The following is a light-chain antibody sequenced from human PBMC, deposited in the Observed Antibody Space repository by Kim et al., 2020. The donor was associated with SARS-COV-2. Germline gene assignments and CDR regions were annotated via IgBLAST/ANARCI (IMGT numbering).Light chain of an antibody. Sequence: EIVMTQSPATLSVSPGERATLACRASQSVSSNLAWYQQKPGQAPRLLIYGASTRATGIPARFSGSGSGTEFTLTISSLQSEDFAVYYCQQYNNLVGFGQGTKGYIK. CDR3: QQYNNLVG. CDR2: GAS. J-gene: IGKJ1*01. V-gene: IGKV3-15*01. CDR1: QSVSSN.